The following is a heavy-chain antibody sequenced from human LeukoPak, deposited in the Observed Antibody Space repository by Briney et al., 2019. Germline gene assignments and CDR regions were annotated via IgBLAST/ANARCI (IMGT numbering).Heavy chain of an antibody. CDR2: IDWDDDK. CDR1: GFSPITSGMC. J-gene: IGHJ4*02. V-gene: IGHV2-70*01. CDR3: ARISAYGDYYFDY. Sequence: SGPALVKPTQTLTLTCTFSGFSPITSGMCVSWIRQPPGKALEWLALIDWDDDKYYSTSLRTRLTISKDTFKNQVVLTMTNMDPVDTATYYCARISAYGDYYFDYWGQGTLVTVSS. D-gene: IGHD4-17*01.